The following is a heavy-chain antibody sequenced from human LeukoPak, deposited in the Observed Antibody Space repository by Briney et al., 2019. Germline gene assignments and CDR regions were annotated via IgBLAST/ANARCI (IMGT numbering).Heavy chain of an antibody. V-gene: IGHV3-7*01. CDR2: IDEDGSEK. CDR3: ARAGGPGTVDH. Sequence: GGSLRLSCAASGFTFSSYWMSWVRQVPGKGLEWVANIDEDGSEKYYVDSVKGRFTISRDNAKNSLSLQMNSLRADDTAVYYCARAGGPGTVDHWGQGTLVTVPS. D-gene: IGHD1-1*01. CDR1: GFTFSSYW. J-gene: IGHJ4*02.